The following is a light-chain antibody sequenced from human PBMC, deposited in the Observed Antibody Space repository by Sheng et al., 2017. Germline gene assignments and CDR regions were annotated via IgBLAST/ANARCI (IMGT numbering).Light chain of an antibody. J-gene: IGLJ2*01. CDR1: SSNIGAGYD. CDR3: QSYDTSLRNVL. Sequence: QSVLTQPPSVSGAPGQRVTISCTGSSSNIGAGYDVHWYQQLPGTAPKLLIYDNINRPSGVPDRFSGSKSGTSASLAITGLQAEDEADYYCQSYDTSLRNVLFGGGTKLTVL. V-gene: IGLV1-40*01. CDR2: DNI.